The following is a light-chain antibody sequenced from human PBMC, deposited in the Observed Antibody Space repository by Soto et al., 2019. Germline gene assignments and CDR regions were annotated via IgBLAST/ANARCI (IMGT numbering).Light chain of an antibody. CDR1: QSIRND. J-gene: IGKJ4*01. Sequence: QMTQSPSSVSASVRDSVTIPCLSSQSIRNDLGWYQQKPGKAPTLLIYAASSFQSGVPSRFSGSGSGTDFTLTISSLQPEDFAPYYCLQDYIFPLPSCGGTK. V-gene: IGKV1-6*01. CDR3: LQDYIFPLP. CDR2: AAS.